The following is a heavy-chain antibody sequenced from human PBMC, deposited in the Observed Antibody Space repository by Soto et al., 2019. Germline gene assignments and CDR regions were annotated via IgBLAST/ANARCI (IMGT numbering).Heavy chain of an antibody. J-gene: IGHJ1*01. D-gene: IGHD3-22*01. V-gene: IGHV1-3*01. CDR2: INAGNGNT. Sequence: QVQLVQSGAEVKKPGASVKVSCKASGYTFTSYAMHWVRQAPGQRLEWMGWINAGNGNTKYSQKFQGRVTITRDTSASTAYMELSSLRSEDTAVYYCARAYYYDSSGQPVDAEYFQHWGQGTLVTVSS. CDR3: ARAYYYDSSGQPVDAEYFQH. CDR1: GYTFTSYA.